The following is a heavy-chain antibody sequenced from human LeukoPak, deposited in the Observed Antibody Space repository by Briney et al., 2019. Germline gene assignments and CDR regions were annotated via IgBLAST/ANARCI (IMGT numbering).Heavy chain of an antibody. D-gene: IGHD6-19*01. CDR3: ARDQFEGSGRYRLDY. CDR2: IYYSGST. V-gene: IGHV4-31*03. J-gene: IGHJ4*02. Sequence: PSETLSLTCTVSGGSISSGGYYWSWIRQHPGRGLEWIGYIYYSGSTYYNPSLKSRVTISVDTSKNQFSLKLNSVTAADTAVYYCARDQFEGSGRYRLDYWGQGTLVTVSS. CDR1: GGSISSGGYY.